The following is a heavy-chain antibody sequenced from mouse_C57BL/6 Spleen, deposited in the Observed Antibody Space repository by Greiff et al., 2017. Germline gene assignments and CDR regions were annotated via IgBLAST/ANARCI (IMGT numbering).Heavy chain of an antibody. J-gene: IGHJ2*01. CDR3: ARVTTVPPYYFDY. CDR2: IYPGDGDT. CDR1: GYAFSSSW. D-gene: IGHD1-1*01. Sequence: VKLMESGPELVKPGASVKISCKASGYAFSSSWMNWVKQRPGKGLEWIGRIYPGDGDTNYNGKFKGKATLTADKSSSTAYMQLSSLTSEDSAVYFCARVTTVPPYYFDYWGQGTTLTVSS. V-gene: IGHV1-82*01.